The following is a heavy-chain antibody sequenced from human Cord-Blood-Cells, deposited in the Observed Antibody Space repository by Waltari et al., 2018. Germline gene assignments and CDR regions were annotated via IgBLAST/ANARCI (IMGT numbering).Heavy chain of an antibody. Sequence: QVQLVQSGAEVKKPGASVKVSCKVSEYIFHELSIHWVRQAPAKVHEWKGGLDPEDGETIYAQKFKGRVTMTEDTSTYTPYMELSSLRSEDTAVYYCATARVLIQAPHHPPDYWGQGTLVTVSA. J-gene: IGHJ4*02. CDR3: ATARVLIQAPHHPPDY. D-gene: IGHD2-21*01. V-gene: IGHV1-24*01. CDR1: EYIFHELS. CDR2: LDPEDGET.